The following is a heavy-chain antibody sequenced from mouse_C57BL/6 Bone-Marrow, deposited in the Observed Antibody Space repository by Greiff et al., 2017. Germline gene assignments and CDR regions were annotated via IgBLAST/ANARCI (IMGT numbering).Heavy chain of an antibody. CDR3: VRYGYDRAWFAY. V-gene: IGHV14-4*01. CDR2: IDPENGDT. J-gene: IGHJ3*01. CDR1: GFNIKDDY. Sequence: VQLQQSGAELVRPGASVKLSCTASGFNIKDDYMHWVKQRPEQGLEWIGWIDPENGDTEYASKFQGKATITADTSSNTAYLQLSSLTSEDTAVYYCVRYGYDRAWFAYWGQGTLVTVSA. D-gene: IGHD2-2*01.